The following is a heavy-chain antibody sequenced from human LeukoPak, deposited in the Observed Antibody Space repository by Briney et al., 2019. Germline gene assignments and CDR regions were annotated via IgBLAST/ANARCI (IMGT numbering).Heavy chain of an antibody. J-gene: IGHJ4*02. CDR3: ARKPIFASGRHWYYFDN. V-gene: IGHV4-39*01. CDR2: ISYSGTS. CDR1: GDSVIDDNYF. Sequence: SETLSLTCAVSGDSVIDDNYFWDWVRQPPGKGLEWIATISYSGTSYYNPSLKSRVLISVDTSKNQFSLKLNSVTAADTAVYYCARKPIFASGRHWYYFDNWGQGTLVTVSS. D-gene: IGHD3-10*01.